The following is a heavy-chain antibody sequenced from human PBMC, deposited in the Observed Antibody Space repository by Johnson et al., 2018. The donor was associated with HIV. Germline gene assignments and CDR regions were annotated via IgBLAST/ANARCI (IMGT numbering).Heavy chain of an antibody. D-gene: IGHD2-21*02. V-gene: IGHV3-20*04. CDR2: INWNGGST. CDR1: RFIFDDYG. Sequence: VQLVESGGGVVQPGKSLRLSCEGFRFIFDDYGLSWVRQAPGKGLEWVSGINWNGGSTGYADSVRGRCTISRDNGKNSLYLQMNNLRAEDTAVYYCARDRCGGDCYSSFSAFDIWGQGTMVTVSS. CDR3: ARDRCGGDCYSSFSAFDI. J-gene: IGHJ3*02.